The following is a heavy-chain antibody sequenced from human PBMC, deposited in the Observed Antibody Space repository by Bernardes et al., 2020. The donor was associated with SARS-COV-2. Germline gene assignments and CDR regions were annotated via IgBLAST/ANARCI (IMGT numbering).Heavy chain of an antibody. Sequence: ASVKVSCKASGYTFTSYGISWVRQVPGQGLEWMGWISAYNGNTNYAQKLQGRVTMTTDTSTSTAYMELRSLRSDDTAVYYCARAGYYDILTGYNYYYYGMDVWGQGTTVTVSS. J-gene: IGHJ6*02. V-gene: IGHV1-18*01. CDR2: ISAYNGNT. D-gene: IGHD3-9*01. CDR3: ARAGYYDILTGYNYYYYGMDV. CDR1: GYTFTSYG.